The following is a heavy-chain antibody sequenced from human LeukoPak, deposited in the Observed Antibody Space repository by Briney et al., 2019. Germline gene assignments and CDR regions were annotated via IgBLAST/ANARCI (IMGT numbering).Heavy chain of an antibody. D-gene: IGHD2-15*01. J-gene: IGHJ4*02. V-gene: IGHV3-30-3*01. Sequence: PGRSLRLSCAASGFTFSSYAMHWVRQAPGKGLEWVALISYDGSNKYYADSVKGRFTISRDNSKNTLYLQMNSLRAEDTAVYYCAGGYCSGGSCYDYWGQGTLVTVSS. CDR3: AGGYCSGGSCYDY. CDR1: GFTFSSYA. CDR2: ISYDGSNK.